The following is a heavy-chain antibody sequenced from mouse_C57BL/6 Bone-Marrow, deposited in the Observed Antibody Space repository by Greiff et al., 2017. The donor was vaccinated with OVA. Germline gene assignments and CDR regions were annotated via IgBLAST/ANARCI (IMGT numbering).Heavy chain of an antibody. Sequence: EVQLVESGGDLVKPGGSLKLSCAASGFTFSSYGMSWVRQTPDQRLEWVATISSGGSYTYYPDSVKGRFTISRDNAKNTLYLQMSSLKSEDTAMYYGARRRITTPFAYWGQGTLVTVSA. CDR1: GFTFSSYG. J-gene: IGHJ3*01. V-gene: IGHV5-6*01. CDR3: ARRRITTPFAY. CDR2: ISSGGSYT. D-gene: IGHD2-4*01.